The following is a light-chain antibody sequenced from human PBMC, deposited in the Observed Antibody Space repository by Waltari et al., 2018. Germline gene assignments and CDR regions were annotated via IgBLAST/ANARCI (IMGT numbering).Light chain of an antibody. CDR2: KIS. Sequence: DIVMTQTPLSSPVTLGQPASISCSSSQSLVHSDGNTSLSWLQQRPGQLPRLLIYKISKRFAGVPDRFSGSGAGTDCTLKISRVEAEDVGVYYCMQATQFPYTFGQGTKLEIK. CDR1: QSLVHSDGNTS. J-gene: IGKJ2*01. CDR3: MQATQFPYT. V-gene: IGKV2-24*01.